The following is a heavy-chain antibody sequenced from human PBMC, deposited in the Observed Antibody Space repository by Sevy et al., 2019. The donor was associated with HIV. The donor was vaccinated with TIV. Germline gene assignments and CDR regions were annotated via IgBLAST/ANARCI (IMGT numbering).Heavy chain of an antibody. D-gene: IGHD3-10*01. CDR3: ARGLVRGVIGMDV. CDR2: IYYSGST. CDR1: GGSISSYY. Sequence: SETLSLTCTVSGGSISSYYWSWIRQPPGKGLEWFGYIYYSGSTNYNPSLKSRVTISVDTSKNQFSLKLSSVTAADTAVYYCARGLVRGVIGMDVWGQGTTVTVSS. J-gene: IGHJ6*02. V-gene: IGHV4-59*01.